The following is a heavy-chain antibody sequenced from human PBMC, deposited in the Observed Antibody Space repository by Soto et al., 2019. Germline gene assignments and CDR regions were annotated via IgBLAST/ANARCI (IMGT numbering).Heavy chain of an antibody. J-gene: IGHJ4*02. Sequence: QVQLQESGPGLVKPSETLSLTCTVSGGSVSSGSYYWSWIRQPPGTGMEWIGSIYYSGSTKYNPSLKSRFTISVDTSKNQFSLKLSSVTAADTAVYYCARAGLGDGSDYWGQGTLVTVSS. D-gene: IGHD1-26*01. CDR2: IYYSGST. V-gene: IGHV4-61*01. CDR3: ARAGLGDGSDY. CDR1: GGSVSSGSYY.